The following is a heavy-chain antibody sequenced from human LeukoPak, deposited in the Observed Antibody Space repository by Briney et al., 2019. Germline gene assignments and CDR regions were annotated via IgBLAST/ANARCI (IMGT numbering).Heavy chain of an antibody. J-gene: IGHJ5*02. V-gene: IGHV1-18*01. Sequence: ASVKVSCKASGYTFTSYGISWVRQAPGQGLEWMGWISAYNGNTNYAQKLQGRVTMTTDTSTSTAYMELRSLRSDDTAVYYCAKGIAVAGGYNWFDPWGQGTLVTVSS. CDR1: GYTFTSYG. D-gene: IGHD6-19*01. CDR3: AKGIAVAGGYNWFDP. CDR2: ISAYNGNT.